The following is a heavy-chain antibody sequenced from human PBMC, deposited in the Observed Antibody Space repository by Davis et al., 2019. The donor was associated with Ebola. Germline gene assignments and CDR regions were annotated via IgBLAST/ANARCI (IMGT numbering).Heavy chain of an antibody. CDR1: GGTFSSYA. CDR3: ARHPTQWLTLYWFDP. CDR2: IIPIFGTA. V-gene: IGHV1-69*13. J-gene: IGHJ5*02. Sequence: SVKVSCKASGGTFSSYAISWVRQAPGQGLEWMGGIIPIFGTANYAQKFQGRVTITADESTSTAYMELSSLRSEDTAVYYCARHPTQWLTLYWFDPWGQGTLVTVSS. D-gene: IGHD6-19*01.